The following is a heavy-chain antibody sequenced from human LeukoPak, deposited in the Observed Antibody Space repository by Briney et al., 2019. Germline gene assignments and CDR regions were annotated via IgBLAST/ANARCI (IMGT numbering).Heavy chain of an antibody. Sequence: GGSLRLSCAASGFTFSSYAMHWVRQAPGKGLEWVAVISYDGSNKYYADSVKGRFTISRDNSKNTLYLQMNSLRAEDTAVYYCARDMRRGYIVVVVAATTKNALDIWGQGTMVTVSS. CDR3: ARDMRRGYIVVVVAATTKNALDI. CDR2: ISYDGSNK. V-gene: IGHV3-30-3*01. CDR1: GFTFSSYA. J-gene: IGHJ3*02. D-gene: IGHD2-15*01.